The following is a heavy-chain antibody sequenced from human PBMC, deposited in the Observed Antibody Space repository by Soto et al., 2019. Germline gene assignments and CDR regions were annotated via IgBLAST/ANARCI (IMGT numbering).Heavy chain of an antibody. D-gene: IGHD6-13*01. Sequence: EVQLVESGGGLVQPGGSLRLSCAASGFTFSSYWMSWVRQAPGKGLEGVANIKQDGSEKYYVDSVKGRFTISRDNAKNSLYLQMNSLRAEDTAVYYCARASDSSSWSIGYFQHWGQGTLVTVSS. V-gene: IGHV3-7*01. CDR2: IKQDGSEK. CDR1: GFTFSSYW. J-gene: IGHJ1*01. CDR3: ARASDSSSWSIGYFQH.